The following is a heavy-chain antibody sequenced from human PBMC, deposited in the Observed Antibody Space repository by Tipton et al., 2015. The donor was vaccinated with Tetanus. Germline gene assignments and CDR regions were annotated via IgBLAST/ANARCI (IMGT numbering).Heavy chain of an antibody. V-gene: IGHV4-59*08. Sequence: LRLSCSVSGGSISSYSLSWIRQSPGKGLEWIGYIYYGGTTKYNPSLKSRVTMSFDTSKNHFSLKMTSVTAADTAVFCCARHNSYLYAMDVWGQGTTVTVSS. CDR3: ARHNSYLYAMDV. D-gene: IGHD2-2*01. J-gene: IGHJ6*02. CDR1: GGSISSYS. CDR2: IYYGGTT.